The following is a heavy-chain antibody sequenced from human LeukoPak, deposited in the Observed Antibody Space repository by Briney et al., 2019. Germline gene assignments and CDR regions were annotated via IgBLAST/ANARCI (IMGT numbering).Heavy chain of an antibody. V-gene: IGHV3-21*01. CDR1: GFTFSSYS. Sequence: GGSLRLSCAASGFTFSSYSMNWVRQAPGKGLEWVSSISSSSYIYYADSVKGRFTISRDNAKNSLYLQMNSLRAEDTAVYYCARDGYYYDSSGYYYYYYYMDVWGKGTTVTVSS. J-gene: IGHJ6*03. CDR3: ARDGYYYDSSGYYYYYYYMDV. CDR2: ISSSSYI. D-gene: IGHD3-22*01.